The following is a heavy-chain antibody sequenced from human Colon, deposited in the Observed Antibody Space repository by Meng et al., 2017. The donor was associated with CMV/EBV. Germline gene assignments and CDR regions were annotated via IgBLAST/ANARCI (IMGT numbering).Heavy chain of an antibody. CDR2: ISDSGAYT. CDR1: GLTFSNYA. CDR3: AKDYITAY. Sequence: LRLSSAASGLTFSNYAMAWVRQAPGKGLEWVAGISDSGAYTYYADSVRGRFTISRDNSMNTLYLQMNSLRAEDTAVYYCAKDYITAYWGQGTLVTVSS. D-gene: IGHD2-21*02. J-gene: IGHJ4*02. V-gene: IGHV3-23*01.